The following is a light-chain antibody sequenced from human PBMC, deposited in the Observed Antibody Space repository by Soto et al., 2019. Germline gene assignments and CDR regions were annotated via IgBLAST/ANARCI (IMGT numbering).Light chain of an antibody. Sequence: DIVMTQSPDSLAVSLGERATINCKSSQSVLYNSNNKNYLAWYQQKPGQPPKLLIYLASTRESGVPDRFSGIESGTDFTLTISSLQAEDVVVYYCQQYYNTPLFTFGPGTKVEIK. CDR2: LAS. CDR1: QSVLYNSNNKNY. V-gene: IGKV4-1*01. CDR3: QQYYNTPLFT. J-gene: IGKJ3*01.